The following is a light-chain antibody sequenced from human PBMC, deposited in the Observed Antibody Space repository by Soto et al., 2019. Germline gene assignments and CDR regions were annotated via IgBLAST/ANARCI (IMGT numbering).Light chain of an antibody. Sequence: QSALTQPASVSGSPGQSITISCTGSISDIGTYNLVSWFQQHPGKAPKLIIYEGSKRPSGVSNRFSGSKSGNTASLTVSGLQAADEADYFCKSYAGSNTYVFGSGTKVTVL. J-gene: IGLJ1*01. V-gene: IGLV2-14*02. CDR2: EGS. CDR1: ISDIGTYNL. CDR3: KSYAGSNTYV.